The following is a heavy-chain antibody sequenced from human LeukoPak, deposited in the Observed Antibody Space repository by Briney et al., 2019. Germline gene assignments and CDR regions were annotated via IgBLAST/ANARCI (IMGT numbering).Heavy chain of an antibody. Sequence: ASVKVSCKASGYTFTGYAMHWVRQAPGQRLEWMGWINAGNGNTKYSQKFQGRVTITRDTSASTAYMELSSLRSEDTAVYYCARTLYPPYTEGNFDYWGQGTLVTVSS. CDR2: INAGNGNT. V-gene: IGHV1-3*01. CDR1: GYTFTGYA. J-gene: IGHJ4*02. D-gene: IGHD2-2*02. CDR3: ARTLYPPYTEGNFDY.